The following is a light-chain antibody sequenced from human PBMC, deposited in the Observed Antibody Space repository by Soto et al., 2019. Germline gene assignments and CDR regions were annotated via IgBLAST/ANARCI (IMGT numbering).Light chain of an antibody. CDR1: QSVLYSSNNKNY. V-gene: IGKV4-1*01. Sequence: DIVMTQSPDSLAVSLGERATINCKSSQSVLYSSNNKNYLAWYQQKPGQPPKLLIYWASTRESGVPDRFSGSRSGTDFTLTISSLQAEDVAVYYCQQYYSTPQTFGQRTKVEIK. CDR2: WAS. CDR3: QQYYSTPQT. J-gene: IGKJ1*01.